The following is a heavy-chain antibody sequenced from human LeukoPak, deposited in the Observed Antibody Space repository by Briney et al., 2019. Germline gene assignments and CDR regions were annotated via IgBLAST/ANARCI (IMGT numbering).Heavy chain of an antibody. CDR2: IIPIFGTA. D-gene: IGHD2-15*01. J-gene: IGHJ6*02. Sequence: GASVKVSCKASGGTFSSYAISWVRQAPGQGLEWMGGIIPIFGTANYAQKFQGRVTITADESTSTAYMELSSLRSEDTAVYYCARELGYCSGSSCYESGYYGMDVWGQGTTVTVSS. CDR3: ARELGYCSGSSCYESGYYGMDV. CDR1: GGTFSSYA. V-gene: IGHV1-69*13.